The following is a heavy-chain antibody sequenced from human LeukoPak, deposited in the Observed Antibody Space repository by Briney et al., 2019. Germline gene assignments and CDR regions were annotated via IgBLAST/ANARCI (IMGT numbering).Heavy chain of an antibody. V-gene: IGHV3-21*01. D-gene: IGHD6-19*01. CDR2: ISSSSSYI. CDR1: GFTFSSYS. J-gene: IGHJ4*02. CDR3: ARDGRSRDVAVGVDY. Sequence: GGSLRLSCAASGFTFSSYSMNWVRQAPGKGLEWVSSISSSSSYIYYADSVKGRFTISRDNAKNSLYLQMNSLRAEDTAVYYCARDGRSRDVAVGVDYWGQGTLVTVSS.